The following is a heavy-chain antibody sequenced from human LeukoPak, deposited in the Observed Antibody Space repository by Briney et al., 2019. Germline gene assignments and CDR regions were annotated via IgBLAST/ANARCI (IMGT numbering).Heavy chain of an antibody. V-gene: IGHV1-18*01. J-gene: IGHJ6*02. Sequence: ASVKVSCKASGYTFTSYGIIWLRQAPGQGLEWMGWISAYNGNTNYAQKLQGRVTMTTDTSTSTAYMELRSLRSDDTAVYYCARVGVPSGSYYYYGMDVWGQGTTVTVSS. CDR3: ARVGVPSGSYYYYGMDV. CDR2: ISAYNGNT. CDR1: GYTFTSYG. D-gene: IGHD3-10*01.